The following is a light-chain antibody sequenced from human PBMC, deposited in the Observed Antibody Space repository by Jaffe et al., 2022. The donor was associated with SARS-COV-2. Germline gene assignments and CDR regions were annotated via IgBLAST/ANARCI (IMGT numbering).Light chain of an antibody. CDR3: QHYNSFPYT. Sequence: DIQMTQSPSTLSASVGDRVTITCRASQSISSWLAWYQQKPGKAPKLLIYKASDLQSGVPSRFSGSGSRTEFTLTISSLQPDDFATYYCQHYNSFPYTFGQGTNLEIK. CDR2: KAS. J-gene: IGKJ2*01. V-gene: IGKV1-5*03. CDR1: QSISSW.